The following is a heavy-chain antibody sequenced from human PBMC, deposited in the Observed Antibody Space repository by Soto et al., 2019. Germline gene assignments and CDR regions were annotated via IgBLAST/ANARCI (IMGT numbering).Heavy chain of an antibody. J-gene: IGHJ4*02. CDR1: GFTFSNYA. CDR2: ISYDGRNK. Sequence: GGSLRLSCAASGFTFSNYAMHWVRQAPGKGPEWVAAISYDGRNKYYADSVKGRFTISRDNSKKTAYLQMNNLESEDTAVYYCSRDDSDWFFNWGRGTLVTVSS. V-gene: IGHV3-30*03. D-gene: IGHD3-9*01. CDR3: SRDDSDWFFN.